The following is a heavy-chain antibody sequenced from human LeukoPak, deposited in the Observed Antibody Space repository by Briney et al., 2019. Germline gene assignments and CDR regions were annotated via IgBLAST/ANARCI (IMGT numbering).Heavy chain of an antibody. CDR2: ISWNSGGI. V-gene: IGHV3-9*01. Sequence: GGSLRLSCAASGFTFDDYAMHWVRQAPGKGLEWVLGISWNSGGIGYADSVKGRFTISRDNAKNSLYLQMNSLRADDTALYYCAKGKKMTVAGLFDYWGQGTLVTVSS. CDR1: GFTFDDYA. J-gene: IGHJ4*02. CDR3: AKGKKMTVAGLFDY. D-gene: IGHD6-19*01.